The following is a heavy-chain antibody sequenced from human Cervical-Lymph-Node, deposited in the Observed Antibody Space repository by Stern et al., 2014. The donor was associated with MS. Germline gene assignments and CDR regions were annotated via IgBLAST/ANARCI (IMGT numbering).Heavy chain of an antibody. CDR1: GDSISSGSFY. Sequence: DQLVESGPGLVKPSQTLSLTCIVSGDSISSGSFYWNWIRQPAGKGLEWIGRIYSSGRTNYNPYLKSRVTISGDTTKTQFSLKVISMTAADTAVYYCARETGGYTYGDTDFFDYWGQGALVTVSS. J-gene: IGHJ4*02. CDR2: IYSSGRT. D-gene: IGHD5-18*01. CDR3: ARETGGYTYGDTDFFDY. V-gene: IGHV4-61*02.